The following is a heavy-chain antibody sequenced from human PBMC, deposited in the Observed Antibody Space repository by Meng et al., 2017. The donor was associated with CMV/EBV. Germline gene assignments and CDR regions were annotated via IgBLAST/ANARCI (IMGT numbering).Heavy chain of an antibody. CDR2: IYHSGST. V-gene: IGHV4-4*02. J-gene: IGHJ4*02. CDR1: GGSISSSNW. Sequence: SETLSLTCTVSGGSISSSNWWSWVRQPPGKGLEWIGEIYHSGSTNYNPSLKSRVTISRDNSKNTLYLQMNSLRAEDTAVYYCAKDPGDFWSGPYPPDYWGQGTLVTVSS. D-gene: IGHD3-3*01. CDR3: AKDPGDFWSGPYPPDY.